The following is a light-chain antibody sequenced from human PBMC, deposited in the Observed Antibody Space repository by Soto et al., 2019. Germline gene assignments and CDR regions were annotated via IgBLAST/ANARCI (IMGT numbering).Light chain of an antibody. J-gene: IGLJ3*02. CDR1: SSNIGAGYD. V-gene: IGLV1-40*01. CDR2: GNS. Sequence: QSMLTQPPSVSGAPGQRVTISCTGSSSNIGAGYDVHWYQQLPGTAPKLLIYGNSNRPSGVPDRFSGSKSGTSASLAITGLQAEDEADYYCQSYDSSLSAWVFGGGTKLTVL. CDR3: QSYDSSLSAWV.